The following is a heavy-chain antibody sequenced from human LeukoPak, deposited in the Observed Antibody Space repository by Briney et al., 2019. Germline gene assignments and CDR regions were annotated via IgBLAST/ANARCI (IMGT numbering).Heavy chain of an antibody. CDR3: ARYVISGSGKYYFDY. CDR2: INYSGNT. D-gene: IGHD3-10*01. V-gene: IGHV4-39*01. J-gene: IGHJ4*02. CDR1: GGSISSSSYY. Sequence: SETLSLTCTVSGGSISSSSYYWRWIRQPPGKGLEWIGSINYSGNTYYNPSLKSRVTTSVDTSKNQFSLKLSSVTAADTAVYNCARYVISGSGKYYFDYWGQGTLVTVSS.